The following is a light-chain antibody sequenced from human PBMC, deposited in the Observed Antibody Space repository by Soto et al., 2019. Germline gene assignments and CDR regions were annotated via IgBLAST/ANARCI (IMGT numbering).Light chain of an antibody. Sequence: QSLLTHPASLSGSPGQSITISCTGTSSDVGGYNYVSWYQQHPGKAPKLMIYEVSNRPSGVSNRFSGSKSGNTASLTISGLQAEDEADYYCSSYTSSTFYVFGTGTKVTVL. J-gene: IGLJ1*01. CDR1: SSDVGGYNY. CDR3: SSYTSSTFYV. CDR2: EVS. V-gene: IGLV2-14*01.